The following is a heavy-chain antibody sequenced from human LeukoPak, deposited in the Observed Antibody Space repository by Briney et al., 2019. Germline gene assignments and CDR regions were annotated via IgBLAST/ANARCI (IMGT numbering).Heavy chain of an antibody. CDR3: SRGDYAANWFDP. J-gene: IGHJ5*02. CDR2: ISTYNGNT. D-gene: IGHD4-17*01. V-gene: IGHV1-18*01. CDR1: GYIFTSFG. Sequence: ASVRVSCKASGYIFTSFGFTWVRQVPGQGLEWMGWISTYNGNTNYAQKLQGRVTMTTDTFTSTAYMELRSLRSDDTAVYYCSRGDYAANWFDPWGQGTLVTVSS.